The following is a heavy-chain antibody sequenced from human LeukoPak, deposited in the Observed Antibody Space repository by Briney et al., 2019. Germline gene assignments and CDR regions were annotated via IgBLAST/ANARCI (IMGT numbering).Heavy chain of an antibody. V-gene: IGHV3-9*01. CDR2: ISWNSGSI. J-gene: IGHJ5*02. D-gene: IGHD4-17*01. CDR3: AKSGDLYGDYCNWFDP. CDR1: GFTFDDYA. Sequence: PGGSLRLSCAASGFTFDDYAMHWVRQAPGKGLEWVSGISWNSGSIGYADSVKGRFTISRDNAKNSLYLQMNSLRAEDTALYYCAKSGDLYGDYCNWFDPWGQGTLVTVSS.